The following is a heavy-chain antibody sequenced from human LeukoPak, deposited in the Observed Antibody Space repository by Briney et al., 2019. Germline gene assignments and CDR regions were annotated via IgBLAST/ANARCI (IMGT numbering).Heavy chain of an antibody. V-gene: IGHV4-34*01. J-gene: IGHJ4*02. D-gene: IGHD5-12*01. CDR1: GGSFSDYY. CDR2: INHSGST. Sequence: SETLSLTCAVYGGSFSDYYWSWIRQPPGKGLEWIGEINHSGSTNYNPSLKSRVTISVDTSKNQFSLKLSSVTAADTAVYYCARGDNSGYVYWGQGTLVTVSS. CDR3: ARGDNSGYVY.